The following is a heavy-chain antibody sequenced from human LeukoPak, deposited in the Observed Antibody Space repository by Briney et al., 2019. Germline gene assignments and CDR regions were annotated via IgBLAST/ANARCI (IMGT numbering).Heavy chain of an antibody. Sequence: GGSLRLSCAASGFTFSSYAMSWVRQAPGKGLEWVSAISGSGGSTYYADSVKGRFTISRDNSRNTLYLQMNSLRAEDTAVYYCAKGGSTTGKGGRITMIVVAPYYFDYWGQGTLVTVSS. J-gene: IGHJ4*02. CDR2: ISGSGGST. D-gene: IGHD3-22*01. CDR3: AKGGSTTGKGGRITMIVVAPYYFDY. CDR1: GFTFSSYA. V-gene: IGHV3-23*01.